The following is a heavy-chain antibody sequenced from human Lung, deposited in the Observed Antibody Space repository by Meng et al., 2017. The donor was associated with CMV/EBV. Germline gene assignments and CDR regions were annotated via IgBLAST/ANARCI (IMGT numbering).Heavy chain of an antibody. V-gene: IGHV1-18*01. CDR1: GYTFSDSG. CDR2: ISAYNGNK. CDR3: ARWGGILGVVVKTPAY. Sequence: ASXXVSXKASGYTFSDSGIAWVRQVPGQGLEWMGWISAYNGNKNYVEQFQGRVTMTTDTSTSTAYMELRSLRSDDTAVYYCARWGGILGVVVKTPAYWGQGTLVTVSS. D-gene: IGHD3-3*01. J-gene: IGHJ4*02.